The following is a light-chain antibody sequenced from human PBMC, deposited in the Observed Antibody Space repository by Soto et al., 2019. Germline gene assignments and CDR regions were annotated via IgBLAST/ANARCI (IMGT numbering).Light chain of an antibody. J-gene: IGLJ2*01. CDR2: VNTDGSH. V-gene: IGLV4-69*01. Sequence: QSVLTQSPSASASLGASVKLTCTLSSGHSSYAIAWHQQQPEKGPRYLMKVNTDGSHNKGDGIPDRFSGSSSGAERYLTISSLPSEDEADYYCQTWGAGFSVVFGGGTTLTVL. CDR3: QTWGAGFSVV. CDR1: SGHSSYA.